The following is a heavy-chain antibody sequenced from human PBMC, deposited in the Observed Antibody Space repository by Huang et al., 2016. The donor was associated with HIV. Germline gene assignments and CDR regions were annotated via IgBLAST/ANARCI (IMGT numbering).Heavy chain of an antibody. CDR2: VSSAGRT. Sequence: QVQLQESGPGLVRPSGTLSLTCTVSGDSISGHSGSWIRQPPGKGLEWIGTVSSAGRTRYNPSRKSRVTITTDTSKNEFSLKVASVTAADTAMYFCARMDTSMARDFYYYMDVWGKGTPATVS. CDR3: ARMDTSMARDFYYYMDV. V-gene: IGHV4-4*08. J-gene: IGHJ6*03. D-gene: IGHD5-18*01. CDR1: GDSISGHS.